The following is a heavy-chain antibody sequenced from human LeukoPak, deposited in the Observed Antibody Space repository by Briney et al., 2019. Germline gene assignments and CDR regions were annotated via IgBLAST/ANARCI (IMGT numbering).Heavy chain of an antibody. V-gene: IGHV1-2*02. CDR1: GYTFTGYY. D-gene: IGHD1-1*01. J-gene: IGHJ3*02. CDR2: INPNSGGT. CDR3: ARGVQLEPGGKDAFDI. Sequence: ASVKVSCKASGYTFTGYYMHWVRQAPGQGLEWMGWINPNSGGTNYAQKFQGRVTMTRDTSISTAYMELSRLRSDDTAVYYCARGVQLEPGGKDAFDIWGQGTMVTVSS.